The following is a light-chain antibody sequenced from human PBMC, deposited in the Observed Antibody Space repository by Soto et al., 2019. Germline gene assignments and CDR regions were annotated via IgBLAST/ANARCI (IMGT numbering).Light chain of an antibody. CDR2: EAS. J-gene: IGKJ2*01. CDR3: QQYDNWPYT. Sequence: EIVLTQSPATLSVSPGERATLSCRASQSVKTNLAWYQQKPGQAPRLVMYEASTRATGIPARFSGSGSKTEFTLTISSLQSEDSAVYFCQQYDNWPYTFGQGTKLEIK. V-gene: IGKV3-15*01. CDR1: QSVKTN.